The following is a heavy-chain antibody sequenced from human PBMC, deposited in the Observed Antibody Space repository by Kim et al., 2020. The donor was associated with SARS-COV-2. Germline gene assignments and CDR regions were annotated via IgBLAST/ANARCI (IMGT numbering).Heavy chain of an antibody. Sequence: SLKSRVTLSVDTSKNQFSLKLSSVTAADTAVYYCARVSSMVRGPRGYFDYWGQGTLVTVSS. V-gene: IGHV4-34*01. CDR3: ARVSSMVRGPRGYFDY. J-gene: IGHJ4*02. D-gene: IGHD3-10*01.